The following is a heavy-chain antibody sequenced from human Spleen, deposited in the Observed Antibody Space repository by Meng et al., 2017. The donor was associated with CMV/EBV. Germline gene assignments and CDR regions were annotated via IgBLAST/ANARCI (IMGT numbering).Heavy chain of an antibody. CDR2: ISWDGGST. CDR3: ARDTSSSSWYGDSMDV. J-gene: IGHJ6*02. CDR1: GFTFDDYT. D-gene: IGHD6-13*01. Sequence: GGSLRLSCAASGFTFDDYTMHWVRQAPGKGLEWVSLISWDGGSTYYADSVKGRFTISRDNSKNSLYLQMNSLRAEDTAVYYCARDTSSSSWYGDSMDVWGQGTTVTVSS. V-gene: IGHV3-43*01.